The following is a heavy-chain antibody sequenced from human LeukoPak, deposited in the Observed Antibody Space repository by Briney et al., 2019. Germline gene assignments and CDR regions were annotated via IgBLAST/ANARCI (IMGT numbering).Heavy chain of an antibody. Sequence: SETLSLTCAVYVGSFSGYYWSWIRQPPGKGLEWIGEINHSGSTNYNPSLKSRVTISVDTSKNQFSLKLSSVTAADTAVYYCARPYYYGSGSYYRSYWFDPWGQGTLVTVSS. CDR2: INHSGST. CDR1: VGSFSGYY. D-gene: IGHD3-10*01. V-gene: IGHV4-34*01. J-gene: IGHJ5*02. CDR3: ARPYYYGSGSYYRSYWFDP.